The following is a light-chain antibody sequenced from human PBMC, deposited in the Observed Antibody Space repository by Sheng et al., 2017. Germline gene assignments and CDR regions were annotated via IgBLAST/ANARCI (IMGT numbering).Light chain of an antibody. Sequence: EIVVTQSPATLSVSPGERATLSCRASQSVRGNLVWYQQKRGQAPRLLIYRASTRATGIPARFSGSGSGTEFTLTISSLQSEDFAVYYCQQYNEWPPLTFGGGTKVEIK. CDR2: RAS. CDR3: QQYNEWPPLT. J-gene: IGKJ4*01. CDR1: QSVRGN. V-gene: IGKV3-15*01.